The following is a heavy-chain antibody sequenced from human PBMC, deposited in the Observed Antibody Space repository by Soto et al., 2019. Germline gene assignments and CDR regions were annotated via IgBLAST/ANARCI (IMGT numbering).Heavy chain of an antibody. CDR3: AKDLAQTIYCSSNSCPTKPDSYYYYGMDV. J-gene: IGHJ6*02. Sequence: GGSLRLSCAASGFTFSGYAMHWVRQAPGKGLEWVAVISYGGSNKYYADSVKGRFTISRDNSKNTLYLQMNSLTAEDTAVYYFAKDLAQTIYCSSNSCPTKPDSYYYYGMDVWGQGTTVTVSS. CDR1: GFTFSGYA. V-gene: IGHV3-30*18. CDR2: ISYGGSNK. D-gene: IGHD2-2*01.